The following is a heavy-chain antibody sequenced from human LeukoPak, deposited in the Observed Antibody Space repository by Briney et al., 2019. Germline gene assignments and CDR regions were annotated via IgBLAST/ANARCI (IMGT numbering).Heavy chain of an antibody. J-gene: IGHJ4*02. CDR3: ARARRYCSGGSCYSGGTVY. CDR1: GFTFSSYA. Sequence: GGSLRLSCAASGFTFSSYAMHWVRQAPGKGLEWVAVISYDGSNKYYADSVKGRFTISRDNSKNTLYLQMNSLRAEDTAVYYCARARRYCSGGSCYSGGTVYWGQGTLVTVSS. CDR2: ISYDGSNK. V-gene: IGHV3-30*04. D-gene: IGHD2-15*01.